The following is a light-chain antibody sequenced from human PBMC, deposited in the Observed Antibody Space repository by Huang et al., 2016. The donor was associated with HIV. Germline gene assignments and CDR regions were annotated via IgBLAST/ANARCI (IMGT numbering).Light chain of an antibody. CDR3: VQATQFPPMYT. CDR2: EIS. V-gene: IGKV2-24*01. CDR1: QSLVHSDGNTY. Sequence: DIVMTQTPLSSPVTLGQPASISCRSSQSLVHSDGNTYLNWLQQRPGQHPRLLIYEISNRFSGVPDRCSGSGAGTDFTLKISRVEAEDVGVYYCVQATQFPPMYTFGQGTKLEIK. J-gene: IGKJ2*01.